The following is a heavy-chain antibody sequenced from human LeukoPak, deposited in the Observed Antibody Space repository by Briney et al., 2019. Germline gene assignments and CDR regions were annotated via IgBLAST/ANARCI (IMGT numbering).Heavy chain of an antibody. CDR2: IYHSGST. D-gene: IGHD5-18*01. CDR3: AREAMYSYGNNFDY. V-gene: IGHV4-59*01. CDR1: GGSISSYY. J-gene: IGHJ4*02. Sequence: SETLSLTCTVSGGSISSYYWSWIRQPPGKGLEWIGYIYHSGSTNYNPSLKSRVTISVDTSKNQFSLKLSSVTAADTAVYHCAREAMYSYGNNFDYWGQGTLVTVSS.